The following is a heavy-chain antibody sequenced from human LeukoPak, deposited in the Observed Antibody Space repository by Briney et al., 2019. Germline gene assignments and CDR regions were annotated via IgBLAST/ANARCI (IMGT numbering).Heavy chain of an antibody. CDR1: GFIFDEYA. V-gene: IGHV3-9*01. J-gene: IGHJ6*01. CDR2: ISWDSGSP. CDR3: ARDIQRLSDYYFGMDV. D-gene: IGHD6-19*01. Sequence: PGGSLRLSCAASGFIFDEYAMHWVRQVPGKGLEWVAGISWDSGSPRYADSVRGRFTISRDNAQNSLYLQVRSLRAEDTALYYCARDIQRLSDYYFGMDVWGQGTTVTVSS.